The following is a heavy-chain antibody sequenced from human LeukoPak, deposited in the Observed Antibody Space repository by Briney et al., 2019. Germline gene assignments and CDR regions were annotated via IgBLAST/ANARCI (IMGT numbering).Heavy chain of an antibody. CDR3: ARGLLKLRFLFDP. CDR1: EYTFTGYY. J-gene: IGHJ5*02. D-gene: IGHD3-3*01. Sequence: GASVKVSCKTSEYTFTGYYMHWVRQAPGQGLEWMGWINPNSGDTNYAQKFQGRVTMTRDTSISTAYMELSSLRSEDTAVYYCARGLLKLRFLFDPWDQGTLVTVSS. CDR2: INPNSGDT. V-gene: IGHV1-2*02.